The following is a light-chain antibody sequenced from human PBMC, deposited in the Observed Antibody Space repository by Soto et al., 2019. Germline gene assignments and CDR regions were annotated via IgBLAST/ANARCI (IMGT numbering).Light chain of an antibody. CDR2: AAS. Sequence: DILMTQSPSSLSASVGDRVTATCRASQSIGSHLNWYQQKPGKAPKLLIYAASSLQSGVPSRFSGSGSGTDFTLTINSLQPEDFATYYCQQSYSTPPYTFGQGTKVDIK. V-gene: IGKV1-39*01. CDR1: QSIGSH. CDR3: QQSYSTPPYT. J-gene: IGKJ2*01.